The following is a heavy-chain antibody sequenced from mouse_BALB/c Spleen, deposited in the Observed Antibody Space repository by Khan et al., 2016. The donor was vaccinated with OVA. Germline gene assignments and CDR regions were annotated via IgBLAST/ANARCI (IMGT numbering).Heavy chain of an antibody. J-gene: IGHJ2*01. CDR1: AFSLTNYG. V-gene: IGHV2-2*02. CDR3: AKNRNGYFDY. D-gene: IGHD1-1*02. Sequence: QVQLKQSGPGLVQPSQSLSITCTVSAFSLTNYGVHWVRQSPGKGLEWLGVIWSGGITDYNATFISRLSISKDISKSQVFFKMNSLQANDTAIYYCAKNRNGYFDYWGQGTTLTVSS. CDR2: IWSGGIT.